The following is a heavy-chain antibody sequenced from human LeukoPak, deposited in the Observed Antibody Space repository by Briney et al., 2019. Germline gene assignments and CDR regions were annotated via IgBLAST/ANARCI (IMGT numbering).Heavy chain of an antibody. V-gene: IGHV3-23*01. CDR3: ASYGSGSYSLSTD. CDR2: ISGSGGST. CDR1: GFTFSSYA. D-gene: IGHD3-10*01. Sequence: QAGGSLRLSCAASGFTFSSYAMSWVRQAPGKGLEWVSAISGSGGSTYYADSVKGRFTISRDNSKNTLYLHMNSLRAEDTAVYYCASYGSGSYSLSTDWGQGTLVTVSS. J-gene: IGHJ4*02.